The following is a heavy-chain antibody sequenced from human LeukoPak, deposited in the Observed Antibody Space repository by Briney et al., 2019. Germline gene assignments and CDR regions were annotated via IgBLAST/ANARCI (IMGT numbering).Heavy chain of an antibody. D-gene: IGHD4-17*01. V-gene: IGHV4-39*07. CDR1: GGSISSNSYY. CDR3: ARGDYGDFVY. CDR2: IYYSGST. J-gene: IGHJ4*02. Sequence: SETLSLTCTVSGGSISSNSYYWGWNRQPPGKGLEWIGSIYYSGSTYYNPSLRGRVTISVDTSKNQFSLKLRSVTAADTAVYYCARGDYGDFVYWGQGTLVTVSA.